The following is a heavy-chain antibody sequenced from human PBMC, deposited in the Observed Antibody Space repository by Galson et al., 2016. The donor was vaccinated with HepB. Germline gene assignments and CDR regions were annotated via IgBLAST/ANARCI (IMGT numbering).Heavy chain of an antibody. CDR1: GFRFSDYS. CDR2: ISGSGTIM. J-gene: IGHJ4*02. Sequence: SLRLSCAASGFRFSDYSMNWVRQAPGKGLEWVSHISGSGTIMYYADSVKGRLTISRDNAKNSLYLQMNSLSDEDAAVYYCARQLRTTNEIFDYWGQGTLVTVSS. D-gene: IGHD1-1*01. CDR3: ARQLRTTNEIFDY. V-gene: IGHV3-48*02.